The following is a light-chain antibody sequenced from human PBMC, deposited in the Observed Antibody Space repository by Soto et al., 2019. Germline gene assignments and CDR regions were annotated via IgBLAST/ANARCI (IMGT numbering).Light chain of an antibody. V-gene: IGKV1-39*01. CDR2: AAS. J-gene: IGKJ2*02. CDR1: QYISTY. Sequence: DIQMTQSPSSLSASVGDRVTITCRASQYISTYLNWYQQKPGRAPNLLVYAASSLQSGVPSRFSGSGSGTDFTLTINSLQPEDFASYYCQQSYSTPRTFGQGTKLYIK. CDR3: QQSYSTPRT.